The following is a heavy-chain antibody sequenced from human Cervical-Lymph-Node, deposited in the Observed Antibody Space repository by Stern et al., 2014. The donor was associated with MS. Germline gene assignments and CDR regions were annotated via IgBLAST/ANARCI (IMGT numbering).Heavy chain of an antibody. D-gene: IGHD6-13*01. CDR2: IYPGDSET. Sequence: VQLVESGAELKKPGESLRISCKGSGYSLTNTWIGWVRQMPGKGLEWMGIIYPGDSETRYSPSLQGQVTISAAKSINTAYLQWSSLKASDTAMYYCARGRGIALRPDYWGQGTLVTVSS. CDR1: GYSLTNTW. V-gene: IGHV5-51*03. CDR3: ARGRGIALRPDY. J-gene: IGHJ4*02.